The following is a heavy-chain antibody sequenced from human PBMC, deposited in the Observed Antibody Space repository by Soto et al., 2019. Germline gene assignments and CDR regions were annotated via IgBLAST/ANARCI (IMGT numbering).Heavy chain of an antibody. CDR3: AKEYEYSSGWERIDY. V-gene: IGHV3-23*01. J-gene: IGHJ4*02. D-gene: IGHD6-19*01. Sequence: EVQLLESGGGLAQPGGSLRLSCAASGFTFSSYAMSWVRQAPGKGLEWVSAISGSGISTYYADSVKGRFPISRDNSKNTLYLQMNSLRAEDTAVYYCAKEYEYSSGWERIDYWGQGTLVTVSS. CDR2: ISGSGIST. CDR1: GFTFSSYA.